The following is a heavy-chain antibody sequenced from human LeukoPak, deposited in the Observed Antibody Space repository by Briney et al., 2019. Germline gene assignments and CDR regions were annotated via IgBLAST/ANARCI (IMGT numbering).Heavy chain of an antibody. V-gene: IGHV1-18*01. CDR1: GYTFTSYG. CDR2: ISAYNGNT. Sequence: ASVKVSCKASGYTFTSYGISWVRQAPGQGLEWMGWISAYNGNTNYAQKLRGRVTMTTDTSTSTAYMELRSLRSDDTAVYYCAREGYYDFWSGYSKHYFDYWGQGTLVTVSS. J-gene: IGHJ4*02. D-gene: IGHD3-3*01. CDR3: AREGYYDFWSGYSKHYFDY.